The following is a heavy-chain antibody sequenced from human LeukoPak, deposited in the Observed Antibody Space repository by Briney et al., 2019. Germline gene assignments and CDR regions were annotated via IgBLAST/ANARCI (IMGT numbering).Heavy chain of an antibody. V-gene: IGHV3-30*04. Sequence: PGGSLRLSCAASGFTFSNYAMHWVRQAPGKGLEWVAVISYDGSKEHYADSVKGRFTISRDNSKNTLYLQMNSLNTEDTAVYYCARGRGASYSSSWYDFWGQGTLVTVCS. CDR1: GFTFSNYA. D-gene: IGHD6-13*01. CDR3: ARGRGASYSSSWYDF. CDR2: ISYDGSKE. J-gene: IGHJ5*01.